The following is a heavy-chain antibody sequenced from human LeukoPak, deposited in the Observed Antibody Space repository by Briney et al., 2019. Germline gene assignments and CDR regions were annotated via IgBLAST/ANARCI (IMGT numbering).Heavy chain of an antibody. Sequence: SQTLSLTCTVSGGSISSGDYYCSWIRQPPGKGLEWIGYIYYSGSTYYNPSLKSRVTISVDTSKNQFSLKLSSVTAADTAVYYCARSTPVGATGWFDPWGQGTLVTVSS. CDR2: IYYSGST. V-gene: IGHV4-30-4*08. D-gene: IGHD1-26*01. CDR3: ARSTPVGATGWFDP. CDR1: GGSISSGDYY. J-gene: IGHJ5*02.